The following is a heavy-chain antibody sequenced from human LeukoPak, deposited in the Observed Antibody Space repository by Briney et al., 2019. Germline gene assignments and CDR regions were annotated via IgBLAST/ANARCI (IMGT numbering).Heavy chain of an antibody. V-gene: IGHV4-59*08. J-gene: IGHJ4*02. D-gene: IGHD2-8*01. CDR3: ARRMEKYGAFDY. Sequence: PSEALSLTCTVSGGSISSYYWSWIRQPPGKGLEWIGYIYYSGSTNYNPSLKSRVTISVDTSKNQFSLKLSSVTAADTAVYYCARRMEKYGAFDYWGRGTLVTVSS. CDR2: IYYSGST. CDR1: GGSISSYY.